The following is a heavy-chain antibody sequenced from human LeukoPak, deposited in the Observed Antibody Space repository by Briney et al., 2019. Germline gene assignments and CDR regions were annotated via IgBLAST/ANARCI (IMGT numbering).Heavy chain of an antibody. Sequence: SETLSLTCTVSGDSISGCSWSWIRQPPGRGLESIGDIYTTGSTNYNPSLQSRVTISVDTSKHQFSLKLSSVTAADTAVYYCARTRITIGFSAGMDVWGQGTTVTVSS. D-gene: IGHD1-14*01. CDR2: IYTTGST. V-gene: IGHV4-4*08. CDR3: ARTRITIGFSAGMDV. CDR1: GDSISGCS. J-gene: IGHJ6*02.